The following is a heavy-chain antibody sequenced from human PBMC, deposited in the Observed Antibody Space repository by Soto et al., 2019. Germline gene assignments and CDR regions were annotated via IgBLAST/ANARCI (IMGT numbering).Heavy chain of an antibody. CDR1: GGSISAYY. CDR3: ARLYRCSSTSCYDY. CDR2: IYYSGST. Sequence: SETLSLTCTVSGGSISAYYWSWIRQPPGKALEWIGYIYYSGSTNYNPTLQSRVTISVDTSKSQFSLRLSSVTAADTAVYYCARLYRCSSTSCYDYWGQGTLVTVSS. D-gene: IGHD2-2*01. V-gene: IGHV4-59*01. J-gene: IGHJ4*02.